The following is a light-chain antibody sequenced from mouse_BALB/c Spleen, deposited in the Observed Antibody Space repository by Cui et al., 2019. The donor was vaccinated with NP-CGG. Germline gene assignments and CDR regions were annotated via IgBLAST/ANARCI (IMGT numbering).Light chain of an antibody. Sequence: QAVVTQESALTTSPGETVTLTCRSSTGAVTTSNYATWVQEKPHHFFTGLIGGTKNRAPGVPARCSGSLIGDKAALTITGAQTEDEAIYFCALWYSNHWVFGGGTKLTVL. CDR1: TGAVTTSNY. J-gene: IGLJ1*01. V-gene: IGLV1*01. CDR2: GTK. CDR3: ALWYSNHWV.